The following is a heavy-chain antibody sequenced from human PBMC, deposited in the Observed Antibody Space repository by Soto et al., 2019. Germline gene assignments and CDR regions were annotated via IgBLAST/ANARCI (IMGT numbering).Heavy chain of an antibody. V-gene: IGHV3-11*06. CDR1: GFTFSDYY. CDR2: ISSSSSYT. CDR3: ARRAPCGGDCYSNMYYFDY. J-gene: IGHJ4*02. D-gene: IGHD2-21*02. Sequence: GGSLRLSCAASGFTFSDYYMSWIRQAPGKGLEWVSYISSSSSYTNYADSVKGRFTISRDNAKNSLYLQMNSLRAEDTAVYYCARRAPCGGDCYSNMYYFDYWGQGTLVTVSS.